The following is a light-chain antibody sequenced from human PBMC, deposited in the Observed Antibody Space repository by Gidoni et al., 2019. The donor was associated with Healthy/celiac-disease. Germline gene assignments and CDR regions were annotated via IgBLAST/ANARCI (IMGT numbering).Light chain of an antibody. CDR2: GAY. V-gene: IGKV3-15*01. Sequence: IVMTQSPATLSVSPGERATLSCRASQSVSSNLAWYQQKPGQAPRLLIYGAYTRATGIPARFSGSGSGTEFTLTISSLQSEDFAVYYCQQYNNWPRTFXQXTKVEIK. CDR3: QQYNNWPRT. CDR1: QSVSSN. J-gene: IGKJ1*01.